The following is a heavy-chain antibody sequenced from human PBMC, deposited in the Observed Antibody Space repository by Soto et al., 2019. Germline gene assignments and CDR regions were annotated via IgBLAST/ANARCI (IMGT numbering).Heavy chain of an antibody. CDR3: AGGSMVYYYYYYGMDV. CDR2: IIPIFGTA. CDR1: GGTFSSYA. D-gene: IGHD3-10*01. V-gene: IGHV1-69*13. J-gene: IGHJ6*02. Sequence: SVKVSCKASGGTFSSYAISWVRQAPGQGLEWMGGIIPIFGTANYAQKFQGRVTITADESMSTAYMELSSLRSEDTAVYYCAGGSMVYYYYYYGMDVWGQGTKVTVYS.